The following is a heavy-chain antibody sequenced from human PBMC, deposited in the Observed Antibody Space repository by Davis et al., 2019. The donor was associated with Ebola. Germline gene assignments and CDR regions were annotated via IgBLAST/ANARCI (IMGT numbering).Heavy chain of an antibody. D-gene: IGHD3-22*01. J-gene: IGHJ5*02. CDR2: IYYSGST. CDR3: AREAMMVWFDP. CDR1: GGSISSGGYY. Sequence: SETLSLTCTVSGGSISSGGYYWSWIRQHPGKGLEWIGYIYYSGSTYYNPSLKSRVTISVDTSKNQFSLKLSSVTAADTAVYYCAREAMMVWFDPWGQGTLVTVSS. V-gene: IGHV4-31*03.